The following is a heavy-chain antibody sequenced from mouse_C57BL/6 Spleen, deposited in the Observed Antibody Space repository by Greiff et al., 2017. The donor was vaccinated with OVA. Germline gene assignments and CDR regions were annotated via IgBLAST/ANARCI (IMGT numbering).Heavy chain of an antibody. Sequence: VKLQESGAELVKPGASVKMSCKASGYTFTTYPIEWMKQNHGKSLEWIGNFHPYNDDTKYNEKFKGKATLTVEKSSSTVYLELSRLTSDDSAVYYCARQRDYDEAWFAYWGQGTLVTVSA. V-gene: IGHV1-47*01. CDR1: GYTFTTYP. CDR2: FHPYNDDT. D-gene: IGHD2-4*01. CDR3: ARQRDYDEAWFAY. J-gene: IGHJ3*01.